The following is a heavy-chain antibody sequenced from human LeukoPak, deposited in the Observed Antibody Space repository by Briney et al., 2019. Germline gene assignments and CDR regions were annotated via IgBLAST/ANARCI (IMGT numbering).Heavy chain of an antibody. CDR2: VYYTGST. Sequence: PSETLSLTCTVSGGYISSYYWSWIRQPPGEGLEWIGYVYYTGSTNYNPSLKSRVTISVDTSKNQFSLKLSSVTAADTAVYYCARIDTSGYSFMVDYWGQGTLVTVSS. V-gene: IGHV4-59*08. D-gene: IGHD3-22*01. CDR1: GGYISSYY. CDR3: ARIDTSGYSFMVDY. J-gene: IGHJ4*02.